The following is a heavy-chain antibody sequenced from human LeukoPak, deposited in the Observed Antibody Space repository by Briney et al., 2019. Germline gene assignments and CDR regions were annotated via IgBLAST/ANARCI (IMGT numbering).Heavy chain of an antibody. CDR3: ARDFGPYDSSGYFYY. D-gene: IGHD3-22*01. CDR1: GGSISSYY. Sequence: SETLSLTCTVSGGSISSYYWSWIRQPPGKGLEWIWYIYYSGSTNYNPSLKSRVTISVDTSKNQFSLKLSSVTAADTAVYYCARDFGPYDSSGYFYYWGQGTLVTVSS. V-gene: IGHV4-59*01. J-gene: IGHJ4*02. CDR2: IYYSGST.